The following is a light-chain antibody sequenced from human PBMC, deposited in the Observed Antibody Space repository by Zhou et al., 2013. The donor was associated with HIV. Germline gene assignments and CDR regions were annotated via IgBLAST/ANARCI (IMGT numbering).Light chain of an antibody. CDR1: QNIDTW. J-gene: IGKJ2*03. CDR3: QRTYNAPYS. CDR2: KAS. Sequence: DIQMTQSPSTLSASVGDSVTITCRASQNIDTWLAWYQQSPGKAPKLLLYKASTLESGVPSRFSGSGSGTDFTLTISSLQPEDVATYYGQRTYNAPYSFGQGTKLEIK. V-gene: IGKV1-5*03.